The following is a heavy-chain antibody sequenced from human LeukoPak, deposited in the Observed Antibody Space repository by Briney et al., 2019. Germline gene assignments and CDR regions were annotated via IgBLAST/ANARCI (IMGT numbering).Heavy chain of an antibody. V-gene: IGHV3-23*01. Sequence: GGSLRLSCAASGFTFSSYAMSWVRQAPGKGLEWVSAISGSGGSTYYADSVKGRLTISRDNSKNTLYLQMNSLRAEDTAVYYCAKDLRREYYYDSSGSTTIYWGQGTLVTVSS. J-gene: IGHJ4*02. D-gene: IGHD3-22*01. CDR1: GFTFSSYA. CDR2: ISGSGGST. CDR3: AKDLRREYYYDSSGSTTIY.